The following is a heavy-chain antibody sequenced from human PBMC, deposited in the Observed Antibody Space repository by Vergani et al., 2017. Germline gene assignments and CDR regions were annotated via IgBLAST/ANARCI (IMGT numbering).Heavy chain of an antibody. CDR3: ARSVVTQDYYYYGMDV. D-gene: IGHD4-23*01. J-gene: IGHJ6*02. Sequence: EVQLLESGGGLVQPGGSLRLSCAASGFTFSSYAMSWVRQAPGKGLEWVSAISGSGGSTYYADSVKGRFTISRDNSKNTLYLQMNSLRAEDTAVYYCARSVVTQDYYYYGMDVWGQGTTVTVSS. CDR1: GFTFSSYA. V-gene: IGHV3-23*01. CDR2: ISGSGGST.